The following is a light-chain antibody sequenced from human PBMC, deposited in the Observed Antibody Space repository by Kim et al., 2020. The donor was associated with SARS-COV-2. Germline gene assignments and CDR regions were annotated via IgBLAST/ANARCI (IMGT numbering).Light chain of an antibody. J-gene: IGKJ5*01. CDR2: TAS. Sequence: IQLTQSPSSLSASVGDRVTITCRASQGIGSLLAWYQPKPGKAPKLLIFTASTLQSGVPSRFSGTGSGADITLTISSPRTEKTSNYYSQQLHIYQLTVGPGTRRE. CDR3: QQLHIYQLT. CDR1: QGIGSL. V-gene: IGKV1-9*01.